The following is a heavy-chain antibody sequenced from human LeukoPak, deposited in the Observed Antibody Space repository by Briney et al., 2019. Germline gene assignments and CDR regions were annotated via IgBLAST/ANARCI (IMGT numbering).Heavy chain of an antibody. D-gene: IGHD2-15*01. CDR2: ISSSRSYI. V-gene: IGHV3-21*01. Sequence: GGSLRLSCAASGFTFNTYSMNWVRQAPGKGLEWVSLISSSRSYIYYADSVKGRFTISRDNAKNSLYLQMNSLRAEDTAVYYCARIYCSVGGWGECNFDDWGQGTLVTVSS. J-gene: IGHJ4*02. CDR1: GFTFNTYS. CDR3: ARIYCSVGGWGECNFDD.